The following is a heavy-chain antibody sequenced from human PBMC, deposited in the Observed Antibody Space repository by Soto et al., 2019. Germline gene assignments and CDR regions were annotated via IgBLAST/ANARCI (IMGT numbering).Heavy chain of an antibody. V-gene: IGHV4-4*02. D-gene: IGHD2-2*03. CDR2: IYHSGST. Sequence: QVQLRESGPGLVKTSGTLSLTCAVSGGSISTITWWSWVRQPPGKGLQWIGEIYHSGSTNYNPSLNSRVTISVDKSTNQFSLELSSVTAADTAVYYCARDLGSCSSTSCRHFDYWGQGTLVTVSS. CDR3: ARDLGSCSSTSCRHFDY. CDR1: GGSISTITW. J-gene: IGHJ4*02.